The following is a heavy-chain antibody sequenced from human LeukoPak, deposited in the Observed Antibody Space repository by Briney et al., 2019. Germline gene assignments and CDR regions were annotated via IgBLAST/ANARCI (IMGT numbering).Heavy chain of an antibody. CDR1: GYNFTSYW. D-gene: IGHD6-13*01. J-gene: IGHJ4*02. V-gene: IGHV5-10-1*01. CDR2: IDPSDSYT. Sequence: KPGESLMISCKGSGYNFTSYWISWVRQLPGKGLEWMGRIDPSDSYTNYSPSFQGHVTISADKSISTAYLQWSSLKASDTAMYYCARAGGYSSSWTFDYWGQGTLVTVSS. CDR3: ARAGGYSSSWTFDY.